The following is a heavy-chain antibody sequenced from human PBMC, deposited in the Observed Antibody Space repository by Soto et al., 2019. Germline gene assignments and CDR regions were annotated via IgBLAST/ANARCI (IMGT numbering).Heavy chain of an antibody. CDR3: VMVDNYVTPTPQDV. V-gene: IGHV1-18*01. J-gene: IGHJ6*02. CDR1: GYIFVNYG. Sequence: VQLVQSGDEVKKPGASVKVSCKASGYIFVNYGIAWVRQAPGQGLEWMGWISPYTGNTHSATKVQGRLTMTTDTSTSIAYMDLGSLTSDDTAVYYCVMVDNYVTPTPQDVWGQGTTVTVSS. D-gene: IGHD3-16*01. CDR2: ISPYTGNT.